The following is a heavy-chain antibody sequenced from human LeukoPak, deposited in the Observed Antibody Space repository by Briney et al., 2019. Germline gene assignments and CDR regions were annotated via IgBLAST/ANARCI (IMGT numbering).Heavy chain of an antibody. J-gene: IGHJ6*02. Sequence: GASVKVSCKASGYTVTSYGISWVRQAPGQGLEWMGWISAYNGNTNYAQKLQGRVTMTTDTSTSTAYMELRSLRSDDTTVYYCARDATRGNYYYYGMDVWGQGTTVTVSS. CDR3: ARDATRGNYYYYGMDV. V-gene: IGHV1-18*01. CDR1: GYTVTSYG. CDR2: ISAYNGNT. D-gene: IGHD3-10*01.